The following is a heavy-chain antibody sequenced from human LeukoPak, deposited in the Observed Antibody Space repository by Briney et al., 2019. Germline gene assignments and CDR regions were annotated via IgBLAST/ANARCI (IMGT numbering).Heavy chain of an antibody. D-gene: IGHD1-26*01. V-gene: IGHV3-48*03. CDR2: ISGSGSAI. Sequence: PGGSLRLSCAASGLRFSSYEMNWVRQAPGKGLEWVSYISGSGSAIYYADSVKGRFTISRDNAKNSVSLQMNSLRAEDTAVYYCATFSVGATTYVFDNWGQGTLVTVSS. CDR3: ATFSVGATTYVFDN. CDR1: GLRFSSYE. J-gene: IGHJ4*02.